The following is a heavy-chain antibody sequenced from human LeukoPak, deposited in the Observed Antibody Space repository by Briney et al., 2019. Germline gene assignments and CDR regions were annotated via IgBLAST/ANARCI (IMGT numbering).Heavy chain of an antibody. CDR2: IYYSGST. CDR3: ARAGDSSGYYLNFDY. J-gene: IGHJ4*02. V-gene: IGHV4-61*01. Sequence: SETLSLTCTVSGGSVSSGSYYWSWIRQPPGKGLEWIGYIYYSGSTNYNPSLKSRVTISVDTSKNQFSLKLSSVTAADTAVYYCARAGDSSGYYLNFDYWGQETLVTVSS. D-gene: IGHD3-22*01. CDR1: GGSVSSGSYY.